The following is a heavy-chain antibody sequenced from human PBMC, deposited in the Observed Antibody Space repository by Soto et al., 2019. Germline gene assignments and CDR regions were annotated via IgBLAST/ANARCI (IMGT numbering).Heavy chain of an antibody. CDR1: GFTVTSNG. Sequence: GGSLRLSCGVSGFTVTSNGVSWVRQAPGKGLEWVSAISPNGQGIWYADSVKGRVTMTTDTSTSTAYMELRSLRSDDTAVYYCARVRSVTTPRGWFDPWGQGTLVTVSS. CDR3: ARVRSVTTPRGWFDP. J-gene: IGHJ5*02. D-gene: IGHD4-4*01. V-gene: IGHV3-23*01. CDR2: ISPNGQGI.